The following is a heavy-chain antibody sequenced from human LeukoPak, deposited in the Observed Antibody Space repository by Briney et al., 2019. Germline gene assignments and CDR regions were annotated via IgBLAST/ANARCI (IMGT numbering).Heavy chain of an antibody. V-gene: IGHV1-46*01. Sequence: GASVKVSCKASGYTFTSYIHWVRQAPGQGLEWMGIIYPGGGSTNSAQKFQGRVTMTRDMSTSTVYMELSSLRSEDTAVYYCARDNDFDYWGQGTLVTVSS. CDR3: ARDNDFDY. CDR1: GYTFTSY. D-gene: IGHD2-8*01. J-gene: IGHJ4*02. CDR2: IYPGGGST.